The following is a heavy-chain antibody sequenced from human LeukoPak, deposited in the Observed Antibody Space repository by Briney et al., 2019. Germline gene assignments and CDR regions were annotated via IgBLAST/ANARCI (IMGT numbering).Heavy chain of an antibody. V-gene: IGHV3-74*01. CDR2: INSDGGST. J-gene: IGHJ6*03. D-gene: IGHD2-2*02. Sequence: GGSLRLSCAASGFTFSSYWMHWVRQAPGKGLVWVSRINSDGGSTSYTDSVKGRFTISRDNAKNTLYLQMNSLRAEDTAVYYCARRVVPAAISPRDYYYYYMDVWGKGTTVTVSS. CDR3: ARRVVPAAISPRDYYYYYMDV. CDR1: GFTFSSYW.